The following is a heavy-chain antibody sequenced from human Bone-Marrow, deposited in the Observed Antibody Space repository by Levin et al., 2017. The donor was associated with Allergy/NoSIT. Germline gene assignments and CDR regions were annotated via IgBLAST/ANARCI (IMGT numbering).Heavy chain of an antibody. Sequence: PGGSLRLSCIVSGGSISSSNYYWAWIRQVPEKGLEWIGSIQYSGNSFYNPPLDSRVTISVDTSKNQFSLKLNYVTAADTAVYYCAKIGKFLTPSGFCDIWGQGSIVTVSS. CDR3: AKIGKFLTPSGFCDI. CDR1: GGSISSSNYY. V-gene: IGHV4-39*07. CDR2: IQYSGNS. D-gene: IGHD3-9*01. J-gene: IGHJ3*02.